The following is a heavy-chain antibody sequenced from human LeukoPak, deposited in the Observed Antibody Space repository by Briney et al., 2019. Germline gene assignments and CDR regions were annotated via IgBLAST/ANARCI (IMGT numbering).Heavy chain of an antibody. J-gene: IGHJ5*02. V-gene: IGHV4-59*01. CDR1: DDSMNRFY. Sequence: SETLSLTCTVSDDSMNRFYWSWIRQSPGKGREWIGYTYYSGTANYNPSLKSRVTISIDTSKKQFSLNLTSVTAADTAVYYCARASYTYDIDPWGHGTLVTVSS. CDR3: ARASYTYDIDP. CDR2: TYYSGTA. D-gene: IGHD3-16*01.